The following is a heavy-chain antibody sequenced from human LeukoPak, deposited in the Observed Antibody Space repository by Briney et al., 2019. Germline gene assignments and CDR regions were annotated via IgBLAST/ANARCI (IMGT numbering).Heavy chain of an antibody. CDR1: GGSFSGYY. CDR3: ARVIDYDSSGHYLGY. J-gene: IGHJ4*02. D-gene: IGHD3-22*01. CDR2: INDSGST. V-gene: IGHV4-34*01. Sequence: PSETLSLTCAVYGGSFSGYYWSWIRQPPGKGLEWIGEINDSGSTNCNPSLKSRVTISVDTSKNQISLKLSSVNAADTAVYYCARVIDYDSSGHYLGYWGQGTLVTVSS.